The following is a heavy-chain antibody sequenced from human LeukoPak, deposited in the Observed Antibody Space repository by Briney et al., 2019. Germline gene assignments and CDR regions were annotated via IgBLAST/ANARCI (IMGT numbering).Heavy chain of an antibody. V-gene: IGHV1-8*01. CDR2: MNPNSGNT. CDR3: ARGRGRGHKENWFDP. J-gene: IGHJ5*02. CDR1: GYTFTTYD. Sequence: ASVKVSCKASGYTFTTYDINWVRQATGQGLEWMGWMNPNSGNTGYTQKFQGRVTMTRNTSISTAYMELSSLRSEDTAVYYCARGRGRGHKENWFDPWGQGTLVTVSS.